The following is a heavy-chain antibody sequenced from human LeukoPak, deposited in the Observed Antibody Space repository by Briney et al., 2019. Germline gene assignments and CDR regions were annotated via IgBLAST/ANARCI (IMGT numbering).Heavy chain of an antibody. CDR2: IVASAT. D-gene: IGHD6-19*01. J-gene: IGHJ4*02. CDR1: VLAFSDYH. Sequence: GGPLRLPGEPSVLAFSDYHMGWVGQPPGRGLEWVSAIVASATYYADSVKDRFTISRDNSKNTLYLQMNSLRVEDTAIYYCTRDEPARGWYNWGQGTLVTVSS. CDR3: TRDEPARGWYN. V-gene: IGHV3-23*01.